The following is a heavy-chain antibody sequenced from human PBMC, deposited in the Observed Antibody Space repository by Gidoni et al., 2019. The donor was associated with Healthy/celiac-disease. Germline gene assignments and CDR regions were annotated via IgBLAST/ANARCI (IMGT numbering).Heavy chain of an antibody. Sequence: EVQLVESGGVVVQPGGSLRLSCAASGSTFDDYTMHWVRQAPGKGLEWVSLISWDGGSTYYADSVKGRFTISRDNSKNSLYLQMNSLRTEDTALYYCAKEVGEYSSGWYDYWGQGTLVTVSS. CDR3: AKEVGEYSSGWYDY. CDR1: GSTFDDYT. J-gene: IGHJ4*02. V-gene: IGHV3-43*01. D-gene: IGHD6-19*01. CDR2: ISWDGGST.